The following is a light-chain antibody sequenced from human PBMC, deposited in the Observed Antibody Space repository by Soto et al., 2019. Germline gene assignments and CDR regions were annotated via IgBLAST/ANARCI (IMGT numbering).Light chain of an antibody. Sequence: EIVLTQSPGTLSLSPGERATLSCRASQSVSSSYLAWYQQKPGQAPRLLIYGASSRATGIPDRFSGSGSGTDFTLTISRLEPEDFAVYYCQQYGSSPWTFGHGTKVEF. CDR2: GAS. CDR1: QSVSSSY. J-gene: IGKJ1*01. V-gene: IGKV3-20*01. CDR3: QQYGSSPWT.